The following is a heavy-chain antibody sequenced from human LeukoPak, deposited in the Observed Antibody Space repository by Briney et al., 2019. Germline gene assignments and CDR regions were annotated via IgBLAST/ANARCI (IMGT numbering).Heavy chain of an antibody. CDR3: VSFYETH. V-gene: IGHV3-74*01. CDR2: INSDGSWT. CDR1: GFSFSNYA. D-gene: IGHD2/OR15-2a*01. J-gene: IGHJ4*02. Sequence: GGSLRLSCAASGFSFSNYAMNWVRQAPGKGLEWVSHINSDGSWTSYADSVKGRFTISKDNAKNTVYLQMNSLRAEDTAVYYCVSFYETHWGRGTLVTVSS.